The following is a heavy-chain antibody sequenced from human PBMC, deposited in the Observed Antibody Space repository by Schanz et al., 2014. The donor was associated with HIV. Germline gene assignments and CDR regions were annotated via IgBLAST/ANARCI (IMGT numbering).Heavy chain of an antibody. Sequence: QVHLVQSGAEVKKPGASVKVSCKASGYNFGNLDINWVRQATGQGLEWLGWMNPGSGNTGYAWKFQGRVTMTRDTSIRTAYMELSSLRSDDTAVYYCARGAAEMATMTPWRYWGQGTLVTVSS. CDR1: GYNFGNLD. D-gene: IGHD5-12*01. J-gene: IGHJ4*02. CDR2: MNPGSGNT. V-gene: IGHV1-8*02. CDR3: ARGAAEMATMTPWRY.